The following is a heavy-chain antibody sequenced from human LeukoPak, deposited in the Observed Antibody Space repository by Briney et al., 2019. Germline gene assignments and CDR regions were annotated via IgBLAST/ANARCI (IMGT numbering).Heavy chain of an antibody. CDR3: ARGLDSQLQLEPFLFDY. J-gene: IGHJ4*02. CDR1: GYTFTSYD. CDR2: MNPNSGNT. D-gene: IGHD4-11*01. Sequence: ASVKVSCKASGYTFTSYDINWVRQATGQGLEWMGWMNPNSGNTGYAQKFQGRVTMTRNTPISTAYMELSSLRSEDTAVYYCARGLDSQLQLEPFLFDYWGQGTLVTVSS. V-gene: IGHV1-8*01.